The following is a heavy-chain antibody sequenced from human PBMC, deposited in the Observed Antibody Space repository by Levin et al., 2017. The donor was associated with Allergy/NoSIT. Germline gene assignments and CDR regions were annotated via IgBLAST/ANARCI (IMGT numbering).Heavy chain of an antibody. CDR3: ARTYCNSTSCYGGGDY. V-gene: IGHV1-2*06. Sequence: ASVKVSCKASGYTFAGYYLHWVRQAPGQGLEWMGRINPSNGGTKYAQKFEGRVSMTRDTSISAAYMELSRLRSDDTALYYCARTYCNSTSCYGGGDYWGQGTLVTVSS. J-gene: IGHJ4*02. CDR1: GYTFAGYY. D-gene: IGHD2-2*01. CDR2: INPSNGGT.